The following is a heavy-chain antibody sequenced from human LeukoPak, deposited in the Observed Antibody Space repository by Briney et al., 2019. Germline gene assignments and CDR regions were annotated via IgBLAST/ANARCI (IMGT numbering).Heavy chain of an antibody. CDR1: GFTFTTYA. D-gene: IGHD3-22*01. CDR2: ISDRGGST. J-gene: IGHJ4*02. Sequence: PGGSLRLSCAASGFTFTTYALSWVRQAPGKGLEWVSTISDRGGSTYYADSVKGRFTISRGNSKNTLYLQMSSLRAEDTAVYFCAKGPPVEVTIQDTYFFHYWGQGTLVTVSS. CDR3: AKGPPVEVTIQDTYFFHY. V-gene: IGHV3-23*01.